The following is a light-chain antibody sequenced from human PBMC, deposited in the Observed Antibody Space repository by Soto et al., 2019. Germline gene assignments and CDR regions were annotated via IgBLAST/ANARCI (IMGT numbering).Light chain of an antibody. V-gene: IGLV2-8*01. CDR3: SSSAGIYHYLV. CDR2: EVN. J-gene: IGLJ3*02. CDR1: SSDIGGYNS. Sequence: QSALTQPPSASVSRGQSVTISCTGTSSDIGGYNSVSWYQQHPGKAPRLMIYEVNKRPSGVPDRFSGSKSGYTASLTVSGLQTEDEAFYYCSSSAGIYHYLVFGGGTKLTVL.